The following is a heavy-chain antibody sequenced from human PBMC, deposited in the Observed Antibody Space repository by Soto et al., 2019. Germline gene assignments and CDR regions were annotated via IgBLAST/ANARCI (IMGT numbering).Heavy chain of an antibody. V-gene: IGHV1-69*08. CDR2: IIPILGIA. CDR1: GGTFSSYT. J-gene: IGHJ5*02. CDR3: ARERRAVVGVGASWFDP. Sequence: QVQLVQSGAEVKKPGSSVKVSCKASGGTFSSYTISWVRQAPGQGLEWMGRIIPILGIANYAQKFQGRVTITADKATSRAFMERSSLRSEDTAGYYCARERRAVVGVGASWFDPWGQGTLVTASS. D-gene: IGHD2-15*01.